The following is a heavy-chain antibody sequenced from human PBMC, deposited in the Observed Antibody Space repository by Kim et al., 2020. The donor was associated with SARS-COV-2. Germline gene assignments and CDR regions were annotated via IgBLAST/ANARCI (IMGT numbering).Heavy chain of an antibody. CDR3: ARDRYGDYVWFDP. CDR2: IYYSGST. J-gene: IGHJ5*02. D-gene: IGHD4-17*01. Sequence: SETLSLTCTVSGGSISSGGYYWSWIRQHPGKGLEWIGYIYYSGSTYYNPSLKSRVTISVDTTKNQFSLKLSSVTAADTAVYYCARDRYGDYVWFDPWGQGTLVTVSS. CDR1: GGSISSGGYY. V-gene: IGHV4-31*03.